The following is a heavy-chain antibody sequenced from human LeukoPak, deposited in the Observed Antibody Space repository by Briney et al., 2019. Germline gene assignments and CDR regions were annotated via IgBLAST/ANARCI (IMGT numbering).Heavy chain of an antibody. J-gene: IGHJ3*02. V-gene: IGHV3-11*01. CDR1: GFTFSDYY. CDR2: FSSSGSTI. CDR3: ARDPHYGGNLAFDI. D-gene: IGHD4-23*01. Sequence: GGSLSLSCAASGFTFSDYYMSWIRQAPGKGLEWVSYFSSSGSTIYYAGSVKGRFTISRDNAKNSLYLQVNSLRAEDTAVYYCARDPHYGGNLAFDIWGQGTMVTVSS.